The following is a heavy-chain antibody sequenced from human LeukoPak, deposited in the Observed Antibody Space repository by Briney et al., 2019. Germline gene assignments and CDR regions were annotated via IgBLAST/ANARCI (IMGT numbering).Heavy chain of an antibody. Sequence: ASVKVSCEASGYTFTGYYMHWVRQAPGQGLEWMGWINPNSGGTNYAQKFQGRVTMTRDTSISTAYMELSRLRSDDTAVYYCARDSGERGPGSYLIAYWGQGTLVTVSS. D-gene: IGHD3-10*01. J-gene: IGHJ4*02. V-gene: IGHV1-2*02. CDR1: GYTFTGYY. CDR2: INPNSGGT. CDR3: ARDSGERGPGSYLIAY.